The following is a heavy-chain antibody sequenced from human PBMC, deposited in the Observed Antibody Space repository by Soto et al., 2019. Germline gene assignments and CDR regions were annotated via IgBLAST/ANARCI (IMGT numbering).Heavy chain of an antibody. V-gene: IGHV1-18*01. CDR1: GYTFTNYD. Sequence: QILLVQSGAEVKKPGASVKVSCKASGYTFTNYDIGWVRQAPGQGLEWMGWISPYSGNTKYAQKFQGRVTMTTDTSTTTANMALRSLRSDDTAVLYCLRCASSGWYTGGYWGQGTLVTVSS. J-gene: IGHJ4*02. CDR2: ISPYSGNT. CDR3: LRCASSGWYTGGY. D-gene: IGHD6-19*01.